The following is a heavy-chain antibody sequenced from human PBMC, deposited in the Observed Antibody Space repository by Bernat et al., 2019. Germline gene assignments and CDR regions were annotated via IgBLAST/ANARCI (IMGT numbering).Heavy chain of an antibody. CDR1: GGSISSYY. J-gene: IGHJ3*02. V-gene: IGHV4-59*01. CDR3: ARANVDRYAFDI. Sequence: QVQLQESGPGLVKPSETLSLTCTVSGGSISSYYWSWIRQPPGKGLEWIGYIYYSGSTNYNPSLKSRVTISVDTSKNQFSLKLSSVTASDTAVYYCARANVDRYAFDIWGQGTMVTVFS. D-gene: IGHD3-9*01. CDR2: IYYSGST.